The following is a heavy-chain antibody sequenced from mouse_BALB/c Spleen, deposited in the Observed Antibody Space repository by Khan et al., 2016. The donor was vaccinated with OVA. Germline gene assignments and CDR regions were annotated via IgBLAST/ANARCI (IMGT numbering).Heavy chain of an antibody. D-gene: IGHD2-14*01. CDR2: INTYTGEP. V-gene: IGHV9-3-1*01. J-gene: IGHJ4*01. Sequence: QIQLVQSGPELKKPGETVQLSCKASGFTFTNYGMTWVRQAPGKGLKWMAWINTYTGEPTFTDDFKGRFAFSFDTSASTAYLQINSLKNADTATDCCVRVGYNGSMDFWGQGTSVTVSA. CDR1: GFTFTNYG. CDR3: VRVGYNGSMDF.